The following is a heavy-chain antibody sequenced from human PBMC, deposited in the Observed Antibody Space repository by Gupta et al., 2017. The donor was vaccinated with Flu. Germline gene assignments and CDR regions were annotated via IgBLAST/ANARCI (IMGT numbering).Heavy chain of an antibody. Sequence: EVQLLESGGGLVQPGGSLRLSCAASGCRFSNSAMSWVRQAPGRGLEWVSGISGGGVRTHYADSVKGRFTISRDNSKNTLYLQMDSLGAEDTALYYCAKDIITLGYYCFDSWGQGTLVTVSS. V-gene: IGHV3-23*01. CDR3: AKDIITLGYYCFDS. CDR2: ISGGGVRT. D-gene: IGHD3-10*01. J-gene: IGHJ4*02. CDR1: GCRFSNSA.